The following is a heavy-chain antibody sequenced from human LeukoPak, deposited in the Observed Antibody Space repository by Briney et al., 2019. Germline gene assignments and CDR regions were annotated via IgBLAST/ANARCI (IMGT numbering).Heavy chain of an antibody. J-gene: IGHJ5*02. CDR1: GGSISSYY. CDR2: IYYSGST. D-gene: IGHD2-15*01. CDR3: ARVQFEVAATGGWFDP. Sequence: SETLSLTCTVSGGSISSYYWSWIRQPPGKGLEWIGYIYYSGSTNYNPSLKSRVTISVDTSKNQFSLKLSSVTAADTAVYYCARVQFEVAATGGWFDPWGQGTLVTVSS. V-gene: IGHV4-59*01.